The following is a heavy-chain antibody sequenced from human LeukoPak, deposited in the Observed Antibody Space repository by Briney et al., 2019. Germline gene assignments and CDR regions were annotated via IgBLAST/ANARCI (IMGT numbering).Heavy chain of an antibody. V-gene: IGHV4-39*01. Sequence: SETLSLTCTVSGGSISSSVHYWGWIRQPPGKGLEWIGSIYYSGSTYYNPSLKSRVTISVDTSKNQFSLKVNSVTAADTSVYYCARHFSGSYKSAFDVWGQGTMVTVSS. CDR1: GGSISSSVHY. J-gene: IGHJ3*01. CDR3: ARHFSGSYKSAFDV. CDR2: IYYSGST. D-gene: IGHD1-26*01.